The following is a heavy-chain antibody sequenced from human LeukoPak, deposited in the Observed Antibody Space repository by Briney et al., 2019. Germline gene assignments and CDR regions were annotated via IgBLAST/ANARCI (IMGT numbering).Heavy chain of an antibody. J-gene: IGHJ4*02. CDR3: ARTYYDFWSGYSSFDC. Sequence: KPSETLSLTCTVSGGSISSYYWSWIRQPAGKGLEWIGRIYTSGSTNYNPSLKSRVTMSVDTSKNQFSLKLSSVTAADTAVYYCARTYYDFWSGYSSFDCWGQGTLVTVSS. CDR1: GGSISSYY. D-gene: IGHD3-3*01. CDR2: IYTSGST. V-gene: IGHV4-4*07.